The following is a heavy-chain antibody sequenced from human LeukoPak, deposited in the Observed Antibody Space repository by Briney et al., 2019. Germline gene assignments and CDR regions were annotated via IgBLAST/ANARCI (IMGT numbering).Heavy chain of an antibody. Sequence: GESLKISCKGSGYSFSSYRIAWVRQMPGKGLEWMGIIHPGDSDTTYSPSFQGQVTISADKSISTAYLQWSSLKASDTAMYYCARLDYDILTGLFYYFDYWGQGTLVTVSS. CDR1: GYSFSSYR. CDR3: ARLDYDILTGLFYYFDY. D-gene: IGHD3-9*01. CDR2: IHPGDSDT. V-gene: IGHV5-51*01. J-gene: IGHJ4*02.